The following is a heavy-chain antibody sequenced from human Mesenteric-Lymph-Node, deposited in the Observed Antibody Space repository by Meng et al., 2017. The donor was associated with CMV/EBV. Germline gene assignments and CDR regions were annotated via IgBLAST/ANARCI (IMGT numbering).Heavy chain of an antibody. D-gene: IGHD2-21*02. Sequence: SCKASGTTFNSYTISWVRQAPGQGLEWMGRIIPILDIASYAHRFQGRVTFTADKSTSTAYMELSSLRSEDTAMYYCVIVMTNTDFDHWGQGTLVTVSS. J-gene: IGHJ4*02. CDR2: IIPILDIA. V-gene: IGHV1-69*02. CDR3: VIVMTNTDFDH. CDR1: GTTFNSYT.